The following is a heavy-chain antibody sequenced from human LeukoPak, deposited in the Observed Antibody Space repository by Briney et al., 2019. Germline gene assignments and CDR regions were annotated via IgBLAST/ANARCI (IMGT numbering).Heavy chain of an antibody. J-gene: IGHJ3*01. CDR2: IYYSGST. V-gene: IGHV4-59*08. Sequence: SETLSLTCTVSGVSISSYYWSWIRQPPGKGLEWIGYIYYSGSTNYNPSLKSRVTISLDTSKNQFSLKLSSVTAADTAVYYCARHDGSSWYYAFDVWGQGTMVTVSS. D-gene: IGHD6-13*01. CDR3: ARHDGSSWYYAFDV. CDR1: GVSISSYY.